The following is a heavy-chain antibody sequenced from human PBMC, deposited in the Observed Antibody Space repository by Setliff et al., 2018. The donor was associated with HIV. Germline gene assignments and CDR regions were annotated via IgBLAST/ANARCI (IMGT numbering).Heavy chain of an antibody. Sequence: GGSLRLSCAASGFTFSDHYMDWVRQAPGKGLEWVGRTRNKVNSYTTEYAASVKGRFTISRDDSKNSLYLQMNSLKTVDTAVYYCARGRLLWSGSYYYYYMDVWGKGTTVTVSS. D-gene: IGHD3-10*01. CDR3: ARGRLLWSGSYYYYYMDV. V-gene: IGHV3-72*01. CDR2: TRNKVNSYTT. CDR1: GFTFSDHY. J-gene: IGHJ6*03.